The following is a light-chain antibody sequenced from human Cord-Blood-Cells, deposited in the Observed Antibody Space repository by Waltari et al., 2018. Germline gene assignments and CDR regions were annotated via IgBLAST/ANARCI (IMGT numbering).Light chain of an antibody. CDR3: QSYDSSNQV. CDR1: SGSIASNY. V-gene: IGLV6-57*03. Sequence: NFMLTQPHSVSESPGKTVTISCTRRSGSIASNYVQWYQQRPCRAPPPVICCDNKRPSGVPDLFSGSSDSSSSSASLTISGLKTEDEAYYYCQSYDSSNQVFGGGTKLTVL. J-gene: IGLJ3*02. CDR2: CDN.